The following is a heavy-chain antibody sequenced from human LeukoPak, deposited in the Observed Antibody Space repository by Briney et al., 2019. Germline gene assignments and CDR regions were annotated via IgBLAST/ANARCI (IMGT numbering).Heavy chain of an antibody. J-gene: IGHJ4*02. CDR3: ARVYCSGGSCPIDY. CDR2: IYYSGST. CDR1: GGSISSYY. D-gene: IGHD2-15*01. Sequence: KPSETLSLTCTVSGGSISSYYWSWIRQPPGKGLEWIGYIYYSGSTNYNPSLKSRVNISVDTSKNQFSLKLSSVAAADAAVYYCARVYCSGGSCPIDYWGQGTLVTVSS. V-gene: IGHV4-59*01.